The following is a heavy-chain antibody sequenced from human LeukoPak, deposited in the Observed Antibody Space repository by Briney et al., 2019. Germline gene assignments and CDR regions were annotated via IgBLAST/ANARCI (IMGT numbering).Heavy chain of an antibody. Sequence: SVKASCKASGGTFSSYAISWVRQAPGQGLEWMGRIIPIFGIANYAQKFQGRVTITADKSTSTAYMELSSLRSEDTAVYYCARVPPPMVRGVTPYYYYGMDVWGQGTTVTVSS. V-gene: IGHV1-69*04. D-gene: IGHD3-10*01. CDR2: IIPIFGIA. CDR1: GGTFSSYA. CDR3: ARVPPPMVRGVTPYYYYGMDV. J-gene: IGHJ6*02.